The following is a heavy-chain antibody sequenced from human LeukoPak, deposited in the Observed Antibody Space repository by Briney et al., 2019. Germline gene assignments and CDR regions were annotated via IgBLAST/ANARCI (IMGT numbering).Heavy chain of an antibody. CDR2: IIPIFGTA. V-gene: IGHV1-69*13. CDR3: ARRRGDSYWTFDY. CDR1: GGTFSSYA. J-gene: IGHJ4*02. D-gene: IGHD5-18*01. Sequence: SVKVSWKASGGTFSSYAISWVRQAPGQGLEWMGGIIPIFGTANYAQKFQGRVTITADESTSTAYMELSSLRSEDTAVYYCARRRGDSYWTFDYWGQGTLVTVSS.